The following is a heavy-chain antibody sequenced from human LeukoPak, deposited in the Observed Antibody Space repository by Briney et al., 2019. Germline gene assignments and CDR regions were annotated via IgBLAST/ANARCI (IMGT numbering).Heavy chain of an antibody. Sequence: PSETLSLTCTVSGGSISSYYWSWIRQPPGKGLEWIGYIYYSGSTNYNPSLKSRVTISVDTSKNQFSLKLSSVTAADTAVYYCARDRIYGTKNYYDSSGYLYWGQGTLVTVSS. CDR2: IYYSGST. CDR1: GGSISSYY. J-gene: IGHJ4*02. V-gene: IGHV4-59*12. CDR3: ARDRIYGTKNYYDSSGYLY. D-gene: IGHD3-22*01.